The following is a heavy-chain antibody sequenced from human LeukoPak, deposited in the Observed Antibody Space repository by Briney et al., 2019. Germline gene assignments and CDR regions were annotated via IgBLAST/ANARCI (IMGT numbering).Heavy chain of an antibody. Sequence: PSGGSLRLSCAVSGITLSNYGMSWVRQAPGKGLEWVAGISDSGGRTTYADSVKGRFTMSRDNPKNTLYLQMNSLGAKDTAVYFCAKRGVVIRVILVGFHKEAYYFDSWGQGALVTVSS. V-gene: IGHV3-23*01. CDR1: GITLSNYG. CDR2: ISDSGGRT. J-gene: IGHJ4*02. D-gene: IGHD3-22*01. CDR3: AKRGVVIRVILVGFHKEAYYFDS.